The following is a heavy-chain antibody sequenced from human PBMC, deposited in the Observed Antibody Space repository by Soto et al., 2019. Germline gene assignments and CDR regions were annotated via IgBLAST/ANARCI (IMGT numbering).Heavy chain of an antibody. J-gene: IGHJ3*02. V-gene: IGHV4-59*01. CDR1: GGSISSYY. CDR3: ARGYYDILTGYSPDAFDI. Sequence: QVQLQESGPGLVKPSETLSLTCTVSGGSISSYYWSWIRQPPGKGLEWIGYIYYSGSTNYNPSLKSRVTISVDTSKNQFSLKLSSVTAADTAVYYCARGYYDILTGYSPDAFDIWGQGTMVTVSS. CDR2: IYYSGST. D-gene: IGHD3-9*01.